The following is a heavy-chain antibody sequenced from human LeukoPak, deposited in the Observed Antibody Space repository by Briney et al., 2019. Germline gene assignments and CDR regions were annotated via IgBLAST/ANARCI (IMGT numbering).Heavy chain of an antibody. CDR2: IRNDGSGK. V-gene: IGHV3-30*02. D-gene: IGHD2-2*01. CDR1: GFTLSNYA. J-gene: IGHJ4*02. CDR3: DCSSTTCYAWGNY. Sequence: SGGSLRLSCAASGFTLSNYAMHWARQAPGKGLEWVAFIRNDGSGKSYADSARGRFTISRDNSKNILYLEMSSLRPEDTAVYYCDCSSTTCYAWGNYWGQGTLVTVSS.